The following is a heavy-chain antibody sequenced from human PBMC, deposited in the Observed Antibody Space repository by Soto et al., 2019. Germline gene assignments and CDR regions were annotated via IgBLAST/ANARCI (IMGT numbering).Heavy chain of an antibody. CDR1: GFTFSSYA. D-gene: IGHD3-10*01. Sequence: PGGALRLSSAAFGFTFSSYAMSWVLQGTGKWLAWISSISASGSTSYHADSATGRFTISRDTSINTLYLQMNSLRVEATAVYHCAKRLLRVWFRELFLNSPASVAFDDGGQGVLVTVSS. V-gene: IGHV3-23*01. CDR2: ISASGSTS. J-gene: IGHJ4*02. CDR3: AKRLLRVWFRELFLNSPASVAFDD.